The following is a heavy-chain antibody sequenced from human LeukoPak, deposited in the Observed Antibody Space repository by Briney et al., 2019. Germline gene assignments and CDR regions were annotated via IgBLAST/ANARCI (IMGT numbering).Heavy chain of an antibody. V-gene: IGHV4-59*12. CDR2: IYYSGST. D-gene: IGHD3-3*01. CDR1: GGSISSYY. Sequence: SETLSLTCTVSGGSISSYYWSWIRQPPGKGLEWIGYIYYSGSTNYNPSLKSRVTISVDTSKNQFSLKLSSVTAADTAVYYCARDASIYDFWSGFYYYHYMDVWGKGTTVTVSS. J-gene: IGHJ6*03. CDR3: ARDASIYDFWSGFYYYHYMDV.